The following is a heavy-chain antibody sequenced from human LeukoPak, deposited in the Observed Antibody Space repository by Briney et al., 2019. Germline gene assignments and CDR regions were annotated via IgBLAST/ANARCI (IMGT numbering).Heavy chain of an antibody. CDR1: GYTFTSYG. CDR2: ISAYNGNT. J-gene: IGHJ4*02. Sequence: ASVKVSCKASGYTFTSYGISWVRQAPGQGLEWMGWISAYNGNTNYAQKLQGRVTMTTDTSTSTAYVELRSLRSDDTAVYYCARTTYYYDSSGYTDYWGQGTLVTVSS. D-gene: IGHD3-22*01. V-gene: IGHV1-18*01. CDR3: ARTTYYYDSSGYTDY.